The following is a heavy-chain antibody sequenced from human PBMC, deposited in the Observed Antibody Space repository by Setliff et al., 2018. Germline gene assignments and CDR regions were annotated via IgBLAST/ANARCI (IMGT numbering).Heavy chain of an antibody. CDR2: INPIFGTT. V-gene: IGHV1-69*05. Sequence: SVKVSCKASGGSFSNHGFTWVRQAPGQGLEWMGGINPIFGTTTYGQKFQGRVSITTDKSTTTAYMQLRTLSSDDTAVYYCTRGRGPRVVVAVPLDFWGQGTLVTVSS. CDR3: TRGRGPRVVVAVPLDF. CDR1: GGSFSNHG. J-gene: IGHJ4*02. D-gene: IGHD2-15*01.